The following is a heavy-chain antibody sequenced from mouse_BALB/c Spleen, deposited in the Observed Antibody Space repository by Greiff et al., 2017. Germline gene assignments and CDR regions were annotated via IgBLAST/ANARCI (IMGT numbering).Heavy chain of an antibody. CDR3: ARGEVRREDDAMDD. CDR1: GYTFTSYW. Sequence: QVQLQQPGAELVRPGASVKLSCKASGYTFTSYWMNWVKQRPEQGLEWIGRIDPYDSETHYNQKFKDKAILTVDKSSSTAYMQLSSLTSEDSAVDYCARGEVRREDDAMDDWGQGTSVTVSS. V-gene: IGHV1-74*01. J-gene: IGHJ4*01. D-gene: IGHD2-14*01. CDR2: IDPYDSET.